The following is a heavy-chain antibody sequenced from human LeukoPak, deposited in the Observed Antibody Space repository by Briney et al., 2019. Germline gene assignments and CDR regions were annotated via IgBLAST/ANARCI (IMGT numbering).Heavy chain of an antibody. J-gene: IGHJ6*03. CDR2: VSGSAGRT. D-gene: IGHD2-8*02. Sequence: PGGSLRLSCAASGSTFSSYAMSWVRQAPGKGLEWVSTVSGSAGRTDYADSVKGRFTISRDNLKNTLYLQMNGLRAEDTAVYYCAKNRGHCVDGVCHNYYYLDVWGRGTTVTVSS. CDR1: GSTFSSYA. V-gene: IGHV3-23*01. CDR3: AKNRGHCVDGVCHNYYYLDV.